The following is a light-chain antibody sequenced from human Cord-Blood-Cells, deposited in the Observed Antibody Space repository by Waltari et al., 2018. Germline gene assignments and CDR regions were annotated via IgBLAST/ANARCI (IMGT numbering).Light chain of an antibody. V-gene: IGKV3-11*01. CDR3: QQRSNWQVT. CDR1: QSVSSY. J-gene: IGKJ5*01. CDR2: DAS. Sequence: EIVLTQSPATLSLSPGERATLSCRASQSVSSYLAWYQQTSGQAPRLLIYDASNRATGIPARFSGSGSGTDFTLTISSLEPEDFAVYYCQQRSNWQVTFGQGTRLEIK.